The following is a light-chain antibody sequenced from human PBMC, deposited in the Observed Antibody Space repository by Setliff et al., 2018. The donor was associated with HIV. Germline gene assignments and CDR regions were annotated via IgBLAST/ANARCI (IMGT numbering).Light chain of an antibody. Sequence: QSALAQPASVSGSPGQSITISCTGTSSNVGNYNLVPWYQQHPGNAPKLIVYEVDKRPSGVSSRFSGSKSGNTASLAISGLQAEDEADYYCCSYAGSSTFIFGGGTKVTVL. CDR3: CSYAGSSTFI. CDR2: EVD. J-gene: IGLJ2*01. CDR1: SSNVGNYNL. V-gene: IGLV2-23*02.